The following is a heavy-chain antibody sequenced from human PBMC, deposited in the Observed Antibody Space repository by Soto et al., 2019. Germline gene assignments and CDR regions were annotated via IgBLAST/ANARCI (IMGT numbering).Heavy chain of an antibody. CDR2: IYHSGST. V-gene: IGHV4-4*02. Sequence: PSETLSLTCAVSGGSISSSNLWSCVRQPPGKGLEWIGEIYHSGSTNYNPSLKSRVTISVDKSKNQFSLKLSSVTAADTAVYYCARQYNWNYSGWSSYSYGMDVWGQGTTVTVYS. J-gene: IGHJ6*02. D-gene: IGHD1-7*01. CDR3: ARQYNWNYSGWSSYSYGMDV. CDR1: GGSISSSNL.